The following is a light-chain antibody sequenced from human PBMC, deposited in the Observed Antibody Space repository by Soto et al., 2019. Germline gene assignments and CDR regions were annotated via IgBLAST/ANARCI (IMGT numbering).Light chain of an antibody. CDR3: QKYNSPPRT. CDR1: QGINNF. V-gene: IGKV1-27*01. CDR2: AAS. J-gene: IGKJ1*01. Sequence: DIQMTQSPSSLSASIGDRVTITCRASQGINNFLAWYQQKPGEPPKLLLYAASILRSGVPSRFSGSGSGMDFTLTISSLQPEDVATYYCQKYNSPPRTFGQGTRV.